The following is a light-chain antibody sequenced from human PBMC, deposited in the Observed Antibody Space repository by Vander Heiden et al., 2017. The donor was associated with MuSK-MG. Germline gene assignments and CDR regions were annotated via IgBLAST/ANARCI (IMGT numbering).Light chain of an antibody. CDR3: QQCYNWPPII. J-gene: IGKJ5*01. V-gene: IGKV3D-15*01. CDR1: KSIGTN. CDR2: GAS. Sequence: EILISHSPATLSVSPRERATLSCRASKSIGTNLAWYKQKPGQAPRLLIFGASTRATGITARFSGSGSGTEFTLTISSRQSEDFAVYYCQQCYNWPPIIFGQGTRLEIK.